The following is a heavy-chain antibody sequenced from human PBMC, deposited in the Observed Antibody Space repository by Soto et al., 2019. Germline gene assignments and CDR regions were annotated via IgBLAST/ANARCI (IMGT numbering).Heavy chain of an antibody. Sequence: DVQLVESGGGLVLRGASLRLSCAASGFTVGSAYMSWVRQAPGKGLEWVAGIYSGGNTYYADSVKGRFTISRDTSKNRLYLPMNSLRAEDAAIYYCARDPWVGDIGDYWGQGTLVSVSS. D-gene: IGHD4-17*01. CDR3: ARDPWVGDIGDY. J-gene: IGHJ4*02. CDR2: IYSGGNT. CDR1: GFTVGSAY. V-gene: IGHV3-66*01.